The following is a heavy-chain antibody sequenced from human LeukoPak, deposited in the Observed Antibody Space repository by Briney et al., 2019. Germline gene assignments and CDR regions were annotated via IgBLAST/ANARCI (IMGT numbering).Heavy chain of an antibody. Sequence: PSETLSLTCSVSGASISSYYYNWIRQSPGKGLEWIGYIYYSGITNYNPSLKSRVTMSLDTSNNQFSLKLSSVTAADTAVYYCARVLMSSGYSTWGLRTLVTVSS. D-gene: IGHD3-22*01. CDR1: GASISSYY. CDR3: ARVLMSSGYST. CDR2: IYYSGIT. J-gene: IGHJ5*02. V-gene: IGHV4-59*01.